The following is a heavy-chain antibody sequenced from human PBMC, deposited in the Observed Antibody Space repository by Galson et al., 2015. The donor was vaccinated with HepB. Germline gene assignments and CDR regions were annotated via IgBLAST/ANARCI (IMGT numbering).Heavy chain of an antibody. CDR1: GFTFSSYA. CDR3: KGMGSSSRSPIFDY. D-gene: IGHD6-6*01. J-gene: IGHJ4*02. Sequence: SLRLSCAASGFTFSSYAMHWVRQAPGKGLEWVAVISYDGSNKYYADSVKGRFTISRDNSKNTLYLQMNSLRAEDTAVYYCKGMGSSSRSPIFDYWGQGTLVTVSS. CDR2: ISYDGSNK. V-gene: IGHV3-30-3*01.